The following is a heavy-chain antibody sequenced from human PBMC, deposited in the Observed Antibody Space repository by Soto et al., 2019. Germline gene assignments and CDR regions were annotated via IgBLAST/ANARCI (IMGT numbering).Heavy chain of an antibody. V-gene: IGHV1-69*13. CDR1: GGTFSSYA. CDR2: IIPIFGTA. Sequence: AASVKVSCKASGGTFSSYAISWVRQAPGQGLEWMGGIIPIFGTANYAQKFQGRVTITADESTSTAYMELSSLRSEDTAVYYCARVRKSVVGAYSPVPYYYGMDVWGQGTTVTVSS. J-gene: IGHJ6*02. CDR3: ARVRKSVVGAYSPVPYYYGMDV. D-gene: IGHD1-26*01.